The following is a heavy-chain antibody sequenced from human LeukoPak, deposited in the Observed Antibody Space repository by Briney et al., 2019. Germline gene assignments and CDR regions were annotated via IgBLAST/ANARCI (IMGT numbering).Heavy chain of an antibody. D-gene: IGHD6-13*01. J-gene: IGHJ4*02. CDR3: AREDASSWDY. CDR1: GFTFSSYN. CDR2: IISSGSYI. V-gene: IGHV3-21*01. Sequence: GGSLRLSCAASGFTFSSYNMNWVRQAPGKGLEWVSSIISSGSYIYYADSVKGRFTISRDNAKNSLYLQMNSLRAEDTAVYYCAREDASSWDYWGQGILVTVSS.